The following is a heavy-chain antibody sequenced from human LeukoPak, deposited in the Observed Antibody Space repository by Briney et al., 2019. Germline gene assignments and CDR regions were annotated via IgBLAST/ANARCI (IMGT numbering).Heavy chain of an antibody. CDR3: ARDEIYYDILTGYRHFDY. V-gene: IGHV3-7*01. Sequence: GGSLRLSCEASRFSFSSYWMSWVRQAPGKGLEWVDNIKQDGSEKKYLDSVKGRFTISRDNAKNSMYLQMNSLRAEDTAVYYCARDEIYYDILTGYRHFDYWGQGTLVTVFS. CDR1: RFSFSSYW. J-gene: IGHJ4*02. CDR2: IKQDGSEK. D-gene: IGHD3-9*01.